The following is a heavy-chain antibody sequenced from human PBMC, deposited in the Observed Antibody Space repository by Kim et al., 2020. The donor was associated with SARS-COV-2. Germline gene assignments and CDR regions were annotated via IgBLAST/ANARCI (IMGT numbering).Heavy chain of an antibody. D-gene: IGHD1-26*01. Sequence: SETLSLTCTVSGGSISSSSYYWGWIRQPPGKGLEWIGSIYYSGSTYYNPSLKSRVTISVDTSKNQFSLKLSSVTAADTAVYYCARDGVVGATIIRGFDPWGQGTLVTVSS. V-gene: IGHV4-39*07. J-gene: IGHJ5*02. CDR2: IYYSGST. CDR3: ARDGVVGATIIRGFDP. CDR1: GGSISSSSYY.